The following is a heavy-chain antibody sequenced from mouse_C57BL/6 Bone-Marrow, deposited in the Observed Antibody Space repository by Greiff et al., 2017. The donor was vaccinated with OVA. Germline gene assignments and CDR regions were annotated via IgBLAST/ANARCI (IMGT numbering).Heavy chain of an antibody. J-gene: IGHJ4*01. CDR3: TRLLDAMDY. CDR2: ISSGGDYI. D-gene: IGHD2-1*01. CDR1: GFTFSSYA. V-gene: IGHV5-9-1*02. Sequence: EVMLVESGEGLVKPGGYLKLSCAASGFTFSSYAMSWVSQTPEKRLEWVAYISSGGDYIYYADTVKGRFTISRDNARNTLYLQMSSLKSEDTAMYYCTRLLDAMDYWGQGTSVTVSS.